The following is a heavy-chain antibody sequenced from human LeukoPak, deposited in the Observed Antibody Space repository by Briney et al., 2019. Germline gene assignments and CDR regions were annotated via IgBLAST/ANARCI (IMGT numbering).Heavy chain of an antibody. CDR3: ARADGDGYNFGFDY. Sequence: HPGGSLRLSCAASGFTFSSYDMHWVRQATGKGLEWVSAIGTAGDTYYPGSVKGRFTISRENAKNSLYLQMNSLRAGDTAVYYCARADGDGYNFGFDYWGQGTLVTVSS. CDR2: IGTAGDT. J-gene: IGHJ4*02. V-gene: IGHV3-13*01. CDR1: GFTFSSYD. D-gene: IGHD5-24*01.